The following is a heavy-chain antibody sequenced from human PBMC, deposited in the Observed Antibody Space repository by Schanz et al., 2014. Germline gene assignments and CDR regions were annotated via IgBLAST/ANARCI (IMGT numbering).Heavy chain of an antibody. V-gene: IGHV3-23*01. CDR3: AKDLAAVGVFDY. J-gene: IGHJ4*02. Sequence: EVQLLESGGGFVQPGGSLRLSCVASGVTFSSYAMTWVRQAPGKGLEWVSGISGSGGSTYDADSVKGRFTISRDNSKNTLDLQMNSLRAEDTAIYYCAKDLAAVGVFDYWGQGSLVTVSP. D-gene: IGHD6-13*01. CDR2: ISGSGGST. CDR1: GVTFSSYA.